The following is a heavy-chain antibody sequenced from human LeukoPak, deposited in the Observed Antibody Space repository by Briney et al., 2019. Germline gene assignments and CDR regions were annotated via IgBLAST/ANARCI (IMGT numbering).Heavy chain of an antibody. CDR2: ISASGGST. CDR1: GFTFSTYA. Sequence: GGSLRLSCAASGFTFSTYAMSWVRQAPGQGLEWVSTISASGGSTYYSDSVKGRFTISRENSKNTLFLQMNSLRAEDTAVYYCARAIGITLYFDYWGQGTLVTVSS. D-gene: IGHD3-16*01. V-gene: IGHV3-23*01. CDR3: ARAIGITLYFDY. J-gene: IGHJ4*02.